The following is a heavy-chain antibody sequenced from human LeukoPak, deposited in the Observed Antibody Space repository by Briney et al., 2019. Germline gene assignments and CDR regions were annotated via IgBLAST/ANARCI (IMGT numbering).Heavy chain of an antibody. D-gene: IGHD5-12*01. V-gene: IGHV3-30*02. CDR3: AKRGGYDDYYYYMDV. CDR1: GFTFSSYG. CDR2: IRYDGSNK. Sequence: GSLRLSCAASGFTFSSYGMHWVRQAPGKGLEWVAFIRYDGSNKYYADSVKGRFTISGDNSKNTLYLQMNSLRAEDTAVYYCAKRGGYDDYYYYMDVWGKGTTVTISS. J-gene: IGHJ6*03.